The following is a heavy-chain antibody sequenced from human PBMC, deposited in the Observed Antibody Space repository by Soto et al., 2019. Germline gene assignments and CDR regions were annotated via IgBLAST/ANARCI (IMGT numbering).Heavy chain of an antibody. V-gene: IGHV3-21*01. D-gene: IGHD1-26*01. J-gene: IGHJ3*02. CDR2: ISSSSSYI. CDR3: ATLGATLGRDAFDS. Sequence: EVQLVESGGGLVKPGGSLRLSCAASGFTFSSYSMNWVRQAPVKGLEWVSSISSSSSYIYYADSVKGRFTISRDNAKKSLYLQMNSLRAEDTAVYYCATLGATLGRDAFDSWGQGTMVTVSS. CDR1: GFTFSSYS.